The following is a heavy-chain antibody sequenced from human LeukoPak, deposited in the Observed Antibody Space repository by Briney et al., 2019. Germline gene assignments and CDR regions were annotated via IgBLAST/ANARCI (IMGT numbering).Heavy chain of an antibody. D-gene: IGHD5-12*01. CDR1: GYTFTRYY. J-gene: IGHJ4*02. V-gene: IGHV1-2*02. Sequence: ASVKVSCKASGYTFTRYYMHWVRQAPGQGLEWMGWINPNSGGTNYAQKFQGRVTMTRDTSISTAYIQLSRQRSDDTAAYYCASDKLRGYSGYDFDYWGQGTLVTVSS. CDR2: INPNSGGT. CDR3: ASDKLRGYSGYDFDY.